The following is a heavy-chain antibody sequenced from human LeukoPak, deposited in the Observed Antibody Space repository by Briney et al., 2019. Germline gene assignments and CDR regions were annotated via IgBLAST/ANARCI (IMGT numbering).Heavy chain of an antibody. D-gene: IGHD3-9*01. CDR3: AGMYYDILTGQSDY. J-gene: IGHJ4*02. CDR1: GGSIRSYY. Sequence: SETLSPTFTVSGGSIRSYYWSWIRQPAGKGLEWIGRIYTSGSTNYNPSLKSRVTMSVDTSKNQFSLKLSSVTAADTAVYYCAGMYYDILTGQSDYWGQGTLVTVSS. CDR2: IYTSGST. V-gene: IGHV4-4*07.